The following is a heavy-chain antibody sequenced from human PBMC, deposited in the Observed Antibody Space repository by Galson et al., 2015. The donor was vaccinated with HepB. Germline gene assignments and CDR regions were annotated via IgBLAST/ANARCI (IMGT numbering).Heavy chain of an antibody. D-gene: IGHD3-22*01. CDR3: AKATYYYDSSGYFGIDY. Sequence: SLRLSCAASGFTFSSYGMRWVRQAPGKGLEWVAVISYDGSNKYYADSVKGRFTISRDNSKNTLYLQMNSLRAEDTAVYYCAKATYYYDSSGYFGIDYWGQGTLVTVSS. CDR2: ISYDGSNK. J-gene: IGHJ4*02. CDR1: GFTFSSYG. V-gene: IGHV3-30*18.